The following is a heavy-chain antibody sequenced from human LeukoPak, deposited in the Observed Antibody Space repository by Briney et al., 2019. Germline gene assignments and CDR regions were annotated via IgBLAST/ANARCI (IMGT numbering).Heavy chain of an antibody. CDR2: ISGSGGST. CDR3: AKDMHGEYQRYYYYYGMDV. J-gene: IGHJ6*02. CDR1: GFTFSSYA. V-gene: IGHV3-23*01. Sequence: GGSLRLSCAASGFTFSSYAMSWVRQAPGKGLEWVSAISGSGGSTYYADSVKGRFTISRDNSKNTLYLQMNSLRAEDTAVYYCAKDMHGEYQRYYYYYGMDVWGQGTTVTVSS. D-gene: IGHD2-2*01.